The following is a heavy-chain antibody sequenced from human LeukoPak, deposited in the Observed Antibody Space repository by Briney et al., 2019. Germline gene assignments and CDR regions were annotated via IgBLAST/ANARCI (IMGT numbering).Heavy chain of an antibody. Sequence: GGSLRLSCAASGFTFSDHYMDWVRQAPGKGLEWVGRSRNKPNSYTTEYAASVKGRFTISRDESKKSLHLQMNSLKTEDTAVYYCARAGTQGHFDYWGQGTLVTVSS. CDR3: ARAGTQGHFDY. V-gene: IGHV3-72*01. CDR2: SRNKPNSYTT. J-gene: IGHJ4*02. CDR1: GFTFSDHY. D-gene: IGHD1-1*01.